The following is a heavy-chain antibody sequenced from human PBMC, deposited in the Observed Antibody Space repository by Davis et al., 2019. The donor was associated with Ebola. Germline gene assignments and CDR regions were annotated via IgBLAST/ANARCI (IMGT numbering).Heavy chain of an antibody. V-gene: IGHV1-18*04. CDR3: ARDQLRGLVLFYYFDY. Sequence: ASVKVSCKASGYTFTNYYMHWVRQAPGQGLEWMGWISAYNGNTNYAQKLQGRVTMTTDTSTSTAYMELRSLRSDDTAVYYCARDQLRGLVLFYYFDYWGQGTLVTVSS. J-gene: IGHJ4*02. D-gene: IGHD3-10*01. CDR2: ISAYNGNT. CDR1: GYTFTNYY.